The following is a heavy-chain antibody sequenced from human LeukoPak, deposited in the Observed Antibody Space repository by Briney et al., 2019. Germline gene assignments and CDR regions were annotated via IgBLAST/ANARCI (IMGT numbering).Heavy chain of an antibody. Sequence: PSETLSLTCTISGGSISSYYWTWIRQPPGKGLEWIGYIYNSGTTNYNPSLNSRVTISIDTSKNQFSLKLSSVTAADTAVYYCATPNSSFYYYMDVWAKGPRSPSP. V-gene: IGHV4-59*08. CDR2: IYNSGTT. D-gene: IGHD5-18*01. J-gene: IGHJ6*03. CDR1: GGSISSYY. CDR3: ATPNSSFYYYMDV.